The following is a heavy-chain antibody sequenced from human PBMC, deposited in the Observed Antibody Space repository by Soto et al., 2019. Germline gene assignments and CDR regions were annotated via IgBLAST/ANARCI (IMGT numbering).Heavy chain of an antibody. Sequence: QVQLVESGGAVVQPGTSLRLSCAASGFLFSRFGMHWVRQAPGKGLEWVAVIVSQGGKTGYADSVRGRFTISRDNSRNTLFLEMSSLRVEDTAMYYCARDDDLWDDNGLDCWGQGTLVTVSS. V-gene: IGHV3-33*02. CDR1: GFLFSRFG. CDR2: IVSQGGKT. CDR3: ARDDDLWDDNGLDC. J-gene: IGHJ4*02. D-gene: IGHD1-1*01.